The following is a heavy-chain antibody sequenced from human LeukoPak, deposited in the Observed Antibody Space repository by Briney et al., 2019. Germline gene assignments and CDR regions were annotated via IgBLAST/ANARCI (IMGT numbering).Heavy chain of an antibody. CDR2: ISSTSSTV. V-gene: IGHV3-48*01. CDR1: GFTFSSYS. Sequence: GGSLRLSCAASGFTFSSYSMNWVRQAPGKGLEWVSHISSTSSTVYYADSVKGRFTISRDNAYNSLYLQMNSLRAEDTAVYYCARAGYSSGGHPLGYWGQGTLVTVSS. J-gene: IGHJ4*02. D-gene: IGHD3-10*01. CDR3: ARAGYSSGGHPLGY.